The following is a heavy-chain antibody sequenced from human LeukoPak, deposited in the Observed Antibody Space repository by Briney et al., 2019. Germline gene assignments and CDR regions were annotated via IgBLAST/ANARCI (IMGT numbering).Heavy chain of an antibody. V-gene: IGHV4-59*01. CDR1: DGSINSYY. CDR3: ARGRSNYYGMDV. J-gene: IGHJ6*02. Sequence: PSETLSLTCSVSDGSINSYYWNWIRRPPGKGLEWIGYIYYNGNTNYSPSLKSRVTMSVDTSKNLFSLKVSSVTTADTAVYYCARGRSNYYGMDVWGQGTTVTVSS. CDR2: IYYNGNT. D-gene: IGHD1-26*01.